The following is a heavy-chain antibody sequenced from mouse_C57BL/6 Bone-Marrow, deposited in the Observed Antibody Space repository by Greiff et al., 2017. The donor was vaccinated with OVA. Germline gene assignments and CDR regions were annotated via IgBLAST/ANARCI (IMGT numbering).Heavy chain of an antibody. J-gene: IGHJ3*01. V-gene: IGHV1-81*01. CDR2: IYPRSGNT. CDR1: GYTFTSYG. D-gene: IGHD1-1*01. CDR3: ARDYYGSSPFAY. Sequence: QVQLQQSGAELARPGASVKLSCKASGYTFTSYGISWVKQRTGQGLEWIGEIYPRSGNTYYNEKFKGKATLTADKSSSTAYMELRSLTSEDSVVYFCARDYYGSSPFAYWGQGTLVTVSA.